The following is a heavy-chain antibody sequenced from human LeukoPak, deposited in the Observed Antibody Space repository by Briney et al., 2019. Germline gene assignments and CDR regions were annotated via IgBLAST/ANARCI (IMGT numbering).Heavy chain of an antibody. J-gene: IGHJ3*01. D-gene: IGHD3-9*01. V-gene: IGHV1-2*02. CDR2: INPNSGGT. CDR3: ARDQYDDTAGGAFDL. Sequence: ASVKVSCKTSGYSFIDYYIHWVRQAPGQGLEWMGWINPNSGGTNYAQKFQGRVTMTRDTSISTVYMELSSLRSDDTAVYYCARDQYDDTAGGAFDLWGQGTMVTVSS. CDR1: GYSFIDYY.